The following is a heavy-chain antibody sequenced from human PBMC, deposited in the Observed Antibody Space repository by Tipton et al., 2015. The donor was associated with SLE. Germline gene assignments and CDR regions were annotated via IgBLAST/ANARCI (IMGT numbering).Heavy chain of an antibody. CDR2: ISWNSGSI. Sequence: SLRLSCAASGFTFDDYAMHWVRQAPGKGLEWVSGISWNSGSIGYADSVKGRFTISRDNAKNSLYLQMNSLRAEDTAVYYCVAGNRYVSGGWGQGTLVTVSS. D-gene: IGHD3-16*02. J-gene: IGHJ4*02. CDR1: GFTFDDYA. CDR3: VAGNRYVSGG. V-gene: IGHV3-9*01.